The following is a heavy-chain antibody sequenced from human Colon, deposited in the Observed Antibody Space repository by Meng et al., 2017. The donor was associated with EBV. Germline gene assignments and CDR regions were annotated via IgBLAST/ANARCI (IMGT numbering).Heavy chain of an antibody. Sequence: QVQLQQWGAGLLKPSENLSLTCAVYGGSFSGYYWTWIRQPPGKGLEWIGEINHSGSTNYNPSLQSRVTISVDTSKNQFSLKLSSVTAADTAVYYCARGLAWFRELLSINWFDPWGQGTLVTVSS. CDR2: INHSGST. D-gene: IGHD3-10*01. CDR3: ARGLAWFRELLSINWFDP. CDR1: GGSFSGYY. V-gene: IGHV4-34*02. J-gene: IGHJ5*02.